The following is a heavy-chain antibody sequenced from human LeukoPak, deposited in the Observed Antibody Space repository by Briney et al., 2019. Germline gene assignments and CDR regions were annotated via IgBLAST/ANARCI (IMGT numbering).Heavy chain of an antibody. V-gene: IGHV3-48*01. CDR2: ISSSSSTI. CDR1: GFTFSSYS. CDR3: ARDRLYGMDV. Sequence: GGSLRLSCAASGFTFSSYSMNWVRQAPGKGLEWVSYISSSSSTIYYADSVKGRFTVSRDNAKNSLYLQMNSLRAEDTAVYYCARDRLYGMDVWGQGTTVTVSS. J-gene: IGHJ6*02. D-gene: IGHD3-16*01.